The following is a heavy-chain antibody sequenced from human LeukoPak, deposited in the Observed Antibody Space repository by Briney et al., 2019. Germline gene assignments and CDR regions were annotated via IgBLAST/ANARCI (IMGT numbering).Heavy chain of an antibody. CDR2: INHSGST. Sequence: PSETLSLTCAVYGGSFSGYYWSWIRQPPGEGLEWIGEINHSGSTNYNPSLKSRVTISVDTSKNQFSLKLSSVTAADTAVYYCAWESPILRYFPRWGQGTLVTVSS. CDR3: AWESPILRYFPR. D-gene: IGHD3-9*01. J-gene: IGHJ4*02. V-gene: IGHV4-34*01. CDR1: GGSFSGYY.